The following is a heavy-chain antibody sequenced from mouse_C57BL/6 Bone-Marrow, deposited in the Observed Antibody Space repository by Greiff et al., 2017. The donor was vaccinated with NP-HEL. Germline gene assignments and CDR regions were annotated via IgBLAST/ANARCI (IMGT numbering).Heavy chain of an antibody. CDR2: IYPRSGNT. CDR3: ARRNGSIPFAY. Sequence: VQRVESGAELARPGASVKLSCKASGYTFTSYGISWVKQRTGQGLEWIGEIYPRSGNTYYNEKFKGKATLTADKSSSTAYMRLRSLTSEDSAGYCGARRNGSIPFAYWGQGTLVTVSA. CDR1: GYTFTSYG. V-gene: IGHV1-81*01. J-gene: IGHJ3*01. D-gene: IGHD1-1*01.